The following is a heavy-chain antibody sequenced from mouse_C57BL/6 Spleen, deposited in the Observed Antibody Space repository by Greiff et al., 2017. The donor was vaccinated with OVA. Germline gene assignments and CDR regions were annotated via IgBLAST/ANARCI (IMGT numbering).Heavy chain of an antibody. D-gene: IGHD2-3*01. J-gene: IGHJ3*01. Sequence: QVQLKQSGPELVKPGASVKISCKASGYAFSSSWMNWVKQRPGKGLEWIGRIYPGDGDTNYNGKFKGKATLTADKSSSTAYMQLSSLTSEDSAVYFCANYDPAWFAYWGQGTLVTVSA. CDR1: GYAFSSSW. CDR2: IYPGDGDT. CDR3: ANYDPAWFAY. V-gene: IGHV1-82*01.